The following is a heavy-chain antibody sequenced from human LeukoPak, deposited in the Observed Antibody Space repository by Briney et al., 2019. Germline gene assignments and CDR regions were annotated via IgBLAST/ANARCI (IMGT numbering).Heavy chain of an antibody. CDR3: ARAPETVAIDY. J-gene: IGHJ4*02. Sequence: SETLSLTCAVYGESFIGYYWTWIRQSPGKGLEWIGGINHGGSANYNPSLKSRVTLSVDTSKNQFSLKLASVTAADTAVYYCARAPETVAIDYWGQGTLVTVSS. D-gene: IGHD5-12*01. V-gene: IGHV4-34*01. CDR1: GESFIGYY. CDR2: INHGGSA.